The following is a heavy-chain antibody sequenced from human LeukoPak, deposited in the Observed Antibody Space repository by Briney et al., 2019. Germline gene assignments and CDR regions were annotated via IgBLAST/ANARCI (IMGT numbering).Heavy chain of an antibody. V-gene: IGHV3-7*01. D-gene: IGHD2-2*02. CDR2: IKQDGSEK. Sequence: GGSLRLSCAASGFTFSSYWMTWVRQAPGKGLEWVANIKQDGSEKYYVDSVKGRFTISRDSANNSLYLQLNSLRAEDTAVYYCARERGGFCSGTSCYKVFDIWGQGTMVTVSS. CDR1: GFTFSSYW. J-gene: IGHJ3*02. CDR3: ARERGGFCSGTSCYKVFDI.